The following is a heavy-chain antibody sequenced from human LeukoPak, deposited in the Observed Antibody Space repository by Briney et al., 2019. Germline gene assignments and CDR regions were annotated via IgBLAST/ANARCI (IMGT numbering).Heavy chain of an antibody. V-gene: IGHV3-20*04. CDR2: INWNGGST. Sequence: PGGSLRLSCAASGLTFDDYGMSWVRQAPGKGLEWVSGINWNGGSTGYADSVKGRFTISRDNAKNSLYLQMNSLRSEDTAVYYCATWGSIAARPLDYWGQGTLVTVSS. J-gene: IGHJ4*02. CDR1: GLTFDDYG. D-gene: IGHD6-6*01. CDR3: ATWGSIAARPLDY.